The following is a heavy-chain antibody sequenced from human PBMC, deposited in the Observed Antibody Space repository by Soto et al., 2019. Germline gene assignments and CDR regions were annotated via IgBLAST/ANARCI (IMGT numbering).Heavy chain of an antibody. D-gene: IGHD6-13*01. CDR2: ISWNSGSI. Sequence: PGGSLRLSCAASGFTFDDYAMHWVRQAPGKGLEWVSGISWNSGSIGYADSVKGRFTISRDNAKNSLYLQMNSLRAEDTALYYCAKDKMPLMEAATGTFDYWGQGTLVTVSS. CDR1: GFTFDDYA. V-gene: IGHV3-9*01. J-gene: IGHJ4*02. CDR3: AKDKMPLMEAATGTFDY.